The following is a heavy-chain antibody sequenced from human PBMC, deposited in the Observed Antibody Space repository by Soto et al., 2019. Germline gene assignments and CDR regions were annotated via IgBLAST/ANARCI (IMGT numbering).Heavy chain of an antibody. V-gene: IGHV3-21*01. CDR2: ISGSGNYT. CDR3: AREGINNYNEYYFDS. D-gene: IGHD4-4*01. J-gene: IGHJ4*02. CDR1: GFTFSGYS. Sequence: GGSLRLSCAASGFTFSGYSMNWVRQAPGKGLEWVSSISGSGNYTHYADFLRGRFTISRDNAKTSLYLQMNSLRAEDTAVYYCAREGINNYNEYYFDSWGQGTVVTVSS.